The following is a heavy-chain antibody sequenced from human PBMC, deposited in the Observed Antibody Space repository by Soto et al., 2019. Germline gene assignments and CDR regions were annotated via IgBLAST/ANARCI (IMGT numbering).Heavy chain of an antibody. CDR1: RDSVSSNSAA. J-gene: IGHJ4*02. CDR2: TYYRSKWYN. V-gene: IGHV6-1*01. CDR3: AREGDGDGYHLGDY. D-gene: IGHD5-12*01. Sequence: QTLSLTCAISRDSVSSNSAASNWIRQSPSRGLEWLGRTYYRSKWYNDYAVSVKSRITINTDTSKNQFSLQLNSVTPEDTAVYYCAREGDGDGYHLGDYWGQGTLVTVSS.